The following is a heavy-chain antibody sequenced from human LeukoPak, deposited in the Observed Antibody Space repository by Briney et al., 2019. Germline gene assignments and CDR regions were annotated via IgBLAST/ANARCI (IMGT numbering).Heavy chain of an antibody. V-gene: IGHV4-59*01. D-gene: IGHD2/OR15-2a*01. CDR2: IYYSGST. J-gene: IGHJ4*02. CDR3: ARGILRKDF. Sequence: SQTLSLTCTVSGGSISSYYWSWIRQSPGKGLEWIASIYYSGSTNYNPSLKSRVTISVDTSKNQFSLRLNSVIAADTAVYYCARGILRKDFWGQGTLVTVSS. CDR1: GGSISSYY.